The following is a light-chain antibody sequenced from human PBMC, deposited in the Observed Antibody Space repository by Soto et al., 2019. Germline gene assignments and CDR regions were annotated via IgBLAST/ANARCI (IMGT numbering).Light chain of an antibody. CDR1: QSVSSSY. V-gene: IGKV3-20*01. CDR2: GAS. J-gene: IGKJ1*01. CDR3: QQYGSSRR. Sequence: EIVLTQSPGTLSLSPGERATLSCRASQSVSSSYLAWYQQKPGQAPRLLIYGASSRATGIPDRFSGSGSVTDFTLTISRLEPEDFAVYYCQQYGSSRRFGQGTKVEIK.